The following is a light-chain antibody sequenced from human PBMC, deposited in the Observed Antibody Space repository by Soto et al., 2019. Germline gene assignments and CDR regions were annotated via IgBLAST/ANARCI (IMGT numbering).Light chain of an antibody. J-gene: IGKJ4*01. CDR1: QSVSSN. CDR3: QQYNNWPVT. CDR2: DAS. Sequence: EIVMTQSPATLSVSPVERATLSCMASQSVSSNLAWYQQKPGQAPRLLIYDASTRATGIPARFSGSGSGTEFTLTISSLQSEDFAVYYCQQYNNWPVTFGGGTKVDI. V-gene: IGKV3-15*01.